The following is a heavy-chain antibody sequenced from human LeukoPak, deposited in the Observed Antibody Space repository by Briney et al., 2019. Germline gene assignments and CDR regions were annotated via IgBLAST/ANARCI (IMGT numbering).Heavy chain of an antibody. Sequence: SVKVSCKASGFTFNSSAMQWVRQARGQRVEWIGWIVVGSGNTNYAQKFQERVTITRDMSTSTAYMELSSLRSEDTAVYYCAVPGWWQQPAGTTGWFDPWGQGTLVTVSS. D-gene: IGHD2-15*01. CDR2: IVVGSGNT. CDR3: AVPGWWQQPAGTTGWFDP. J-gene: IGHJ5*02. V-gene: IGHV1-58*02. CDR1: GFTFNSSA.